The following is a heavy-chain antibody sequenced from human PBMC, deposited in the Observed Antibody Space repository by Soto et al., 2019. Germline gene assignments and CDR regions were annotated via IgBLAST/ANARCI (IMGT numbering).Heavy chain of an antibody. CDR3: AKDHPDSSSWFFDC. CDR2: IYYSGST. V-gene: IGHV4-39*02. Sequence: SETLSLTCTVSGGSITSSYYWGWIRQPPGKGLEWIGSIYYSGSTYYNPSLKSRVTISVDTSKNQFSLKLSSVTAADTAVYYCAKDHPDSSSWFFDCWGQGTLVTVSS. D-gene: IGHD6-13*01. CDR1: GGSITSSYY. J-gene: IGHJ4*02.